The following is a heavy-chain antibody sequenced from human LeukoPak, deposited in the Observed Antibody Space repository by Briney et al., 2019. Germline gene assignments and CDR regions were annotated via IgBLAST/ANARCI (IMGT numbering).Heavy chain of an antibody. CDR2: VYYSGST. Sequence: SETLSLTCTVSGGSISSSGYYWDWIRQPPGKGLEWIGSVYYSGSTYYKTSLESRVTISVDTSNNRFSLKLNSVTAADTGTYCARTSGRGSVDPGTSGYVDSWGQGSLVTVSS. D-gene: IGHD3-22*01. CDR1: GGSISSSGYY. J-gene: IGHJ4*02. V-gene: IGHV4-39*01. CDR3: RTSGRGSVDPGTSGYVDS.